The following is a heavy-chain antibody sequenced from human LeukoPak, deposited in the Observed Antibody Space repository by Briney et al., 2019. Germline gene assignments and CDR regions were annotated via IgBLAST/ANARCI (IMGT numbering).Heavy chain of an antibody. J-gene: IGHJ4*02. CDR2: IVVGSGNT. CDR3: AADGEASGSYSSFHY. V-gene: IGHV1-58*02. CDR1: GLTFTSSA. Sequence: ATSAKVSCKASGLTFTSSAMQWVRQARGQRLEWIGWIVVGSGNTNYAQKFQERVTITRDMSTSTAYMELSSLRSEDTAVYYCAADGEASGSYSSFHYWVQGTLVTVSS. D-gene: IGHD1-26*01.